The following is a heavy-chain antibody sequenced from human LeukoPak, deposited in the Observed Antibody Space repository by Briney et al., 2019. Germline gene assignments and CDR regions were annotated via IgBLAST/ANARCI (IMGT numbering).Heavy chain of an antibody. J-gene: IGHJ4*02. V-gene: IGHV3-23*01. Sequence: GGSLRLSCAASGFTFSSYAMSWVRQAPGKGLEWVSTINGGGVNTHYADSVGGRFTISRDNSKNTLFLQMNSLRDEDTAVYYCAKEGDFYDILTDYWGQGTLVTVSS. D-gene: IGHD3-9*01. CDR2: INGGGVNT. CDR3: AKEGDFYDILTDY. CDR1: GFTFSSYA.